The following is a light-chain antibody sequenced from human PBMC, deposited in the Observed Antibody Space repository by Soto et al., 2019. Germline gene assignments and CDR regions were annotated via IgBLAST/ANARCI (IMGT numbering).Light chain of an antibody. CDR2: GAS. CDR3: QQYGSSSWT. Sequence: EIVMTQSPATLSVSPGERATLSCRASQSVSSKLAWYQRKPGQGPRLLIYGASSRATGIPDRFSGSGSGTDFTLTISRLEPEDFAVYYCQQYGSSSWTFGQGTKVHIK. CDR1: QSVSSK. J-gene: IGKJ1*01. V-gene: IGKV3-20*01.